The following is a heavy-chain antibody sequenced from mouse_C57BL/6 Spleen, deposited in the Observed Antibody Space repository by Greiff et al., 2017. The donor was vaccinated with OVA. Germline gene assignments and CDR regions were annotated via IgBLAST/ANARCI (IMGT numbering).Heavy chain of an antibody. CDR1: GYTFTSYW. CDR2: IDPNSGGT. D-gene: IGHD4-1*01. CDR3: ASAGVLGPFAY. Sequence: VQLQQPGAELVKPWASVKLSCKASGYTFTSYWMHWVKHRPGRGLEWIGMIDPNSGGTKYNEKFKSKATLTVDKPSSTAYMQLSSLTSEDSAVYYCASAGVLGPFAYWGQGTLVTVSA. J-gene: IGHJ3*01. V-gene: IGHV1-72*01.